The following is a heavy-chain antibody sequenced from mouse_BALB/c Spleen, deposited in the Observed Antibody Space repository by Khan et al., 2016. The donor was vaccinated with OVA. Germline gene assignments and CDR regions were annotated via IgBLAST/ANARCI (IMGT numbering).Heavy chain of an antibody. CDR2: INTYTGEP. Sequence: QIQLVQSGPELKKPGETVKISCKASGYTFTNYGMNWVKQAPGKGLKWMGWINTYTGEPTYTGDFKGRFAFSLETSASTAYLQINNLKNEDMATYFCARGASYWYFDVWGAGTTVTVYS. V-gene: IGHV9-1*02. CDR1: GYTFTNYG. CDR3: ARGASYWYFDV. J-gene: IGHJ1*01.